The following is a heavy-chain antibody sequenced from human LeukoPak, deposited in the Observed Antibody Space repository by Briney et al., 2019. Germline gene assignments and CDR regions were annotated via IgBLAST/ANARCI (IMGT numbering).Heavy chain of an antibody. CDR3: ARDGPPGDYILRY. CDR1: GGTFSSYA. CDR2: IIPIFGTA. Sequence: SVKVSCKASGGTFSSYAISWVRQAPGQGLEWMGGIIPIFGTANYAQKFQGRVTITADASTSTAYMEMSSLRPEATAVYYCARDGPPGDYILRYWGQGTLVTVYS. J-gene: IGHJ4*02. V-gene: IGHV1-69*13. D-gene: IGHD4-17*01.